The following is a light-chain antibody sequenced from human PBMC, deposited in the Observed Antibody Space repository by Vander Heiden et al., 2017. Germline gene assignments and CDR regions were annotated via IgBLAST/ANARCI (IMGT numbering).Light chain of an antibody. Sequence: DIQMTQSPSSLSASIGDRVTISCRASQRISNYLNWYQQKPGTAPKVLIYAASNLRSGVPSGFSGSGSGTDFTLTISNLQPEDFAIYYCQQSYSTVWTFGQGTKVEF. CDR1: QRISNY. V-gene: IGKV1-39*01. CDR2: AAS. CDR3: QQSYSTVWT. J-gene: IGKJ1*01.